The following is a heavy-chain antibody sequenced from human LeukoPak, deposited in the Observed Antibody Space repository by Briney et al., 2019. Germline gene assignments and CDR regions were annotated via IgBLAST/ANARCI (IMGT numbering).Heavy chain of an antibody. D-gene: IGHD5-24*01. J-gene: IGHJ4*02. Sequence: KPSETLSLTCAVYGGSFSGYYWSWIRQPPGKGLEWIGEINHSGSTNYNPSLKSRVTISVDTSKNQFSLKLSSVTAADTAVYYCARGDGYNLTEGGYYFDYWGQGTLVTVSS. V-gene: IGHV4-34*01. CDR3: ARGDGYNLTEGGYYFDY. CDR2: INHSGST. CDR1: GGSFSGYY.